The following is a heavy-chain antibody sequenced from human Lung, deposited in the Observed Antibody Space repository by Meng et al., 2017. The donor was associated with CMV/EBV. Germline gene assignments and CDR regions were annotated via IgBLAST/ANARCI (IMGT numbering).Heavy chain of an antibody. CDR3: AHEDSLWGAFDI. CDR2: TIPILGGA. V-gene: IGHV1-69*10. CDR1: GGTLSSYA. Sequence: SVKVSCKASGGTLSSYAISWVRQAPGQGLEWMGGTIPILGGANYAQKFQGRVTITADKSTSTAYMELSSLRSEDTAVYYCAHEDSLWGAFDIWGQGTMVTFSS. D-gene: IGHD3-16*01. J-gene: IGHJ3*02.